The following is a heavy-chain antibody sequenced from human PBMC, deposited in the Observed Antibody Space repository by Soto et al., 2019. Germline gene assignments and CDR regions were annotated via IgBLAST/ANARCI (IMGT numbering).Heavy chain of an antibody. Sequence: GGSLRLSCAASGFTVSSNYMSWVRQAPGKGLEWVSVIYSGGSTYYAVSVKGRFTISRDNSKNTLYLQMNSLRAEDTAVYDCASAQWLDLDHFDYWGQGTLVTVSS. J-gene: IGHJ4*02. V-gene: IGHV3-66*01. CDR1: GFTVSSNY. CDR2: IYSGGST. D-gene: IGHD6-19*01. CDR3: ASAQWLDLDHFDY.